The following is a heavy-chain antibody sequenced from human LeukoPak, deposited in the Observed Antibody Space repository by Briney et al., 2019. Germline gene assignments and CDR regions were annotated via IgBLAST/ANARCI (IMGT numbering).Heavy chain of an antibody. CDR3: ARIRLEGIAAAGTPRN. V-gene: IGHV4-38-2*02. D-gene: IGHD6-13*01. CDR1: GYCISNCYY. J-gene: IGHJ4*02. CDR2: IYHSGSA. Sequence: SETLSLTCTVSGYCISNCYYWCWSRQPPGKGLELIGNIYHSGSAYYNPSLNNRLTISVDTSKNQLSLQLSSATAADTAVYYCARIRLEGIAAAGTPRNWGEGTLVTVSS.